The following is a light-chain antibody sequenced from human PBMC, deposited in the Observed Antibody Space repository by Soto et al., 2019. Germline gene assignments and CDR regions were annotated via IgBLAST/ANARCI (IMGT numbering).Light chain of an antibody. CDR1: SSDVGGYNY. Sequence: QSVLTQPASVSGSPGQSITISCTGTSSDVGGYNYVSWYQQHPGKAPKLMIYEVSNRPSGVSNRFSGSKSGNTASLTISGLQAEDEAHYFCFSFTTTSTHVFGTGTKVTVL. V-gene: IGLV2-14*01. CDR3: FSFTTTSTHV. CDR2: EVS. J-gene: IGLJ1*01.